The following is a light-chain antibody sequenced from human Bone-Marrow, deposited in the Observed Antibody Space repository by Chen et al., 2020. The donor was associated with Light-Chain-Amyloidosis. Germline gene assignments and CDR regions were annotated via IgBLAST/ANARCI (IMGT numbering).Light chain of an antibody. J-gene: IGLJ2*01. CDR3: QSADSSGTYEAI. Sequence: SYELTQPPSVSVSPGQTARITCSGDDLPTKYAYWYQQKPGQAPVLVIHRDTERPSGISGRFSGSSSGTTATLTISGVQAEDEADYHCQSADSSGTYEAIFGGGTKLTVL. V-gene: IGLV3-25*03. CDR2: RDT. CDR1: DLPTKY.